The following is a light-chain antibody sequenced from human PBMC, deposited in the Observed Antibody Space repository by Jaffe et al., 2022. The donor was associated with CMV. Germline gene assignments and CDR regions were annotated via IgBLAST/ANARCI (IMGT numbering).Light chain of an antibody. CDR3: QQYDSYPHT. CDR2: QAS. J-gene: IGKJ2*01. V-gene: IGKV1-5*03. CDR1: QSISSW. Sequence: DIQMTQSPSTQSASVGDRVTITCRASQSISSWLAWYQQKPGTAPKLLIYQASFLESGVPSRFSGSGSGTEFTLTISSLQPDDFATYYCQQYDSYPHTFGQGTKLEIK.